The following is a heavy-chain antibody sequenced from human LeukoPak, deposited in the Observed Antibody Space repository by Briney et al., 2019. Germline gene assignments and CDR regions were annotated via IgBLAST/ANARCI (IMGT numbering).Heavy chain of an antibody. Sequence: ASVKVSCKASGYTFTGYYMHWVRQAPGQGLEWMGWINPNSGGTNYAQKFQGRVTMTRDTSISTAYMELSRLRSEDTAVYYCARSSGEQLAPLDYWGQGTLVTVSS. CDR1: GYTFTGYY. CDR2: INPNSGGT. CDR3: ARSSGEQLAPLDY. J-gene: IGHJ4*02. D-gene: IGHD6-6*01. V-gene: IGHV1-2*02.